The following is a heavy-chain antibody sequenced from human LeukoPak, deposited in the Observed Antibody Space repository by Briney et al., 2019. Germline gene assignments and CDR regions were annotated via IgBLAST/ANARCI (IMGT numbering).Heavy chain of an antibody. V-gene: IGHV4-59*12. CDR1: GGSISSYY. D-gene: IGHD2-2*03. CDR3: ARDKLDIVVIPGRESSFHYYYYMDV. J-gene: IGHJ6*03. Sequence: SETLSLTCTVSGGSISSYYWSWIRQPPGKGLEWIGYIYYSGSTNYNPSLKSRVTISLDTSKNQFSLKLSSVTAADTAVYYCARDKLDIVVIPGRESSFHYYYYMDVWGKGTTVTISS. CDR2: IYYSGST.